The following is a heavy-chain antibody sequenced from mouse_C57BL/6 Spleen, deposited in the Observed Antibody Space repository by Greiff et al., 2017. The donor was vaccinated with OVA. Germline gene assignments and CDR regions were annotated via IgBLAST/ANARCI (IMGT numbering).Heavy chain of an antibody. D-gene: IGHD1-1*01. V-gene: IGHV1-55*01. CDR3: ARDDGNRFYYFDY. CDR1: GYTFTSYW. CDR2: IYPGSGST. J-gene: IGHJ2*01. Sequence: VQLQQPGAELVKPGASVKMSCKASGYTFTSYWITWVKQRPGQGLEWIGDIYPGSGSTNYNEKFKSKATLTVDTSSSTAYMQLSSLTSEDSAVYYCARDDGNRFYYFDYWGQGTTLTVSS.